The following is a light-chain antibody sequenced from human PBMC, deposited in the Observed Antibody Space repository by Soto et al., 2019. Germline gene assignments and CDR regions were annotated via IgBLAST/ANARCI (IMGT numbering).Light chain of an antibody. CDR1: QGISSY. CDR3: PRYDSYPST. V-gene: IGKV1-8*01. J-gene: IGKJ3*01. Sequence: AIRMTQSPSSFSASTGDRVTITCRASQGISSYLAWYQQKRGKAPKLLIYAASTLRSGVPSRFSGSGSGTDFTLTISCLQPEYFATYYCPRYDSYPSTFGPGTKVDIK. CDR2: AAS.